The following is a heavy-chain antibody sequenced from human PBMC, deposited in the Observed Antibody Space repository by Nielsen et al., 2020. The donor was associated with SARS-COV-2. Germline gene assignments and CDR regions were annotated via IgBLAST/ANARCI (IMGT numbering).Heavy chain of an antibody. J-gene: IGHJ6*02. CDR2: ISAYNGNT. CDR3: ARDDVLLWFGELLPYYYYGMDV. V-gene: IGHV1-18*04. D-gene: IGHD3-10*01. CDR1: GYTFTSYG. Sequence: ASVKVSCKASGYTFTSYGISWVRQAPGQGLEWMGWISAYNGNTNYAQKLQGRVTMTTDTSTSTAYMELRSLRSDDTAVYYCARDDVLLWFGELLPYYYYGMDVWGQGTTVTVSS.